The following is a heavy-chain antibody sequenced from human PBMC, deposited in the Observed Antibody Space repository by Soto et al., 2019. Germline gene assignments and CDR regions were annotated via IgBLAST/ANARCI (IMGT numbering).Heavy chain of an antibody. Sequence: VGSLRLACAASGFTFSSYGMYWVRQAPGKGLEWVALVSSERSNKHYADSVKGRFTISRDNSMNTLYLKMDSLRVEDTAVYYCAKATVSTGYYYAMDVWGQGTTVTVSS. CDR3: AKATVSTGYYYAMDV. J-gene: IGHJ6*02. CDR1: GFTFSSYG. V-gene: IGHV3-30*18. CDR2: VSSERSNK. D-gene: IGHD4-17*01.